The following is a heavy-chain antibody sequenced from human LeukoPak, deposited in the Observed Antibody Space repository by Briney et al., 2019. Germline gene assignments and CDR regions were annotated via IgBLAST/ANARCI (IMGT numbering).Heavy chain of an antibody. CDR2: FDPEDGET. Sequence: ASVKVFCKVSGYTLTELSMHWVRQAPGKGLEWMGGFDPEDGETIYAQKFQGRVTMTEDTSTDTAYMELSSLRSEDTAVYYCATRGYSSGWYGDYWGQGTLVTVSS. CDR3: ATRGYSSGWYGDY. V-gene: IGHV1-24*01. CDR1: GYTLTELS. J-gene: IGHJ4*02. D-gene: IGHD6-19*01.